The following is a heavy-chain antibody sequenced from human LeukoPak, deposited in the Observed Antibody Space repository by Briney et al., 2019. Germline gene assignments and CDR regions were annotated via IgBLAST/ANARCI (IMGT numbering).Heavy chain of an antibody. CDR3: ARWEAITGTTVDY. J-gene: IGHJ4*02. V-gene: IGHV1-69*04. CDR1: GYTFTSYD. D-gene: IGHD1-7*01. CDR2: IIPILGIA. Sequence: SVKVSCKASGYTFTSYDISWVRQAPGQGLEWMGRIIPILGIANYAQKFQGRVTITADKSTSTAYMELSSLRSEDTAVYYCARWEAITGTTVDYWGQGTLVTVSS.